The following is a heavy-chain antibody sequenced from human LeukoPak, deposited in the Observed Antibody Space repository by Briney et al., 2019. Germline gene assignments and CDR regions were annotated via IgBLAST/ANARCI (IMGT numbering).Heavy chain of an antibody. CDR3: ARHKYSSGWPPEGAFDI. D-gene: IGHD6-19*01. CDR2: IYHSGRT. J-gene: IGHJ3*02. Sequence: SETLSLTCTVSGYSIISGYYWGWIRQPPGKGLEWIGSIYHSGRTYYNPSLKSRVTISVDTSKNQFSLKLSSVTAADTAVYYCARHKYSSGWPPEGAFDIWGQGTMVTVSS. V-gene: IGHV4-38-2*02. CDR1: GYSIISGYY.